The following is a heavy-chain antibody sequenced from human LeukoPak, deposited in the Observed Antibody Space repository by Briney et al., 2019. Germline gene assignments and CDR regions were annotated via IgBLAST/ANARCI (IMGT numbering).Heavy chain of an antibody. CDR2: ITSSSSYI. CDR3: ARRAGAYSHPYDY. J-gene: IGHJ4*02. CDR1: GFSFSSYT. V-gene: IGHV3-21*04. Sequence: PGGSLRLSCAASGFSFSSYTMNWVRQAPGKGLEWVSSITSSSSYIYYADSVKGRFTISRDNSKNTLYLQMNSLRAEDTAVYYCARRAGAYSHPYDYWGQGTLVTVSS. D-gene: IGHD4/OR15-4a*01.